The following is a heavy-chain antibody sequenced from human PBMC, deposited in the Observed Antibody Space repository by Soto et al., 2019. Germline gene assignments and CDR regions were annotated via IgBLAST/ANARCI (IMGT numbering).Heavy chain of an antibody. CDR1: GFTFSSYW. J-gene: IGHJ4*02. D-gene: IGHD5-12*01. CDR2: VSSDGSST. Sequence: EVQLVESGGGLVQPGESLRLSCAASGFTFSSYWMHWIRQAPGKGLVWVSRVSSDGSSTVYANSVKGRLTISRDNAKITLYMQMNSLSDEDTAVYYCARGLPNFSSFDSWGQGTLVTVSS. CDR3: ARGLPNFSSFDS. V-gene: IGHV3-74*01.